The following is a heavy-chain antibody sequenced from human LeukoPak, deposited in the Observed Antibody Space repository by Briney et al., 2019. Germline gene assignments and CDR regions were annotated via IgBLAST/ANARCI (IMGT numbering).Heavy chain of an antibody. V-gene: IGHV3-53*01. D-gene: IGHD1-26*01. Sequence: GGSLRLSCAASGFTVSSNYMSWVRQAPGKGLEWVSVIYSGGSTYYADSVKGRFTISRDNSKNTLYLRMNSLRAEDTAVYYCAKAVSGSYYQYYFDYWGQGTLVTVSS. J-gene: IGHJ4*02. CDR3: AKAVSGSYYQYYFDY. CDR1: GFTVSSNY. CDR2: IYSGGST.